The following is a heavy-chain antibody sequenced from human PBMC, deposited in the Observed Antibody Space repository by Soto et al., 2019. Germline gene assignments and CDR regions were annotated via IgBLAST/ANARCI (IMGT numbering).Heavy chain of an antibody. CDR2: IYYSGST. CDR3: ARLMELVPNWFDP. CDR1: GGSISSGDYY. J-gene: IGHJ5*02. Sequence: SETLSLTCTVSGGSISSGDYYWSWIRQPPGKGLEWIGYIYYSGSTYYNPSLKSRVTISVDTSKNQFSLKLSSVTAADTAVYYCARLMELVPNWFDPWGQGTLVTVSS. D-gene: IGHD6-6*01. V-gene: IGHV4-30-4*01.